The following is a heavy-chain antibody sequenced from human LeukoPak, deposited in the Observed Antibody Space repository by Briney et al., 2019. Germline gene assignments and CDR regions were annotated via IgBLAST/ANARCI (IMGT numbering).Heavy chain of an antibody. J-gene: IGHJ4*02. CDR1: GFTFSSYA. CDR3: ATYCSGASCYSGIGY. Sequence: PGGSLRLSCAASGFTFSSYAMSWVRQAPGKGLEWVSTIRMTGGSTYYADSVKGRFTISRDNSKNTVYLQMNSLRAEDTAEYYCATYCSGASCYSGIGYWGQGTLVTVSS. CDR2: IRMTGGST. V-gene: IGHV3-23*01. D-gene: IGHD2-15*01.